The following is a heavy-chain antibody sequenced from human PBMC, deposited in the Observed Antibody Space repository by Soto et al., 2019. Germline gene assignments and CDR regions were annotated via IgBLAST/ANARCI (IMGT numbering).Heavy chain of an antibody. CDR2: IIPIFGTA. V-gene: IGHV1-69*13. Sequence: SVKVSCKASGGTFSSYAISWVRQAPGQGLEWMGGIIPIFGTANYAQKFQGRVTITADESTSTAYMELSSLRSEDTAVYYCARPRFRAVVLYGMDFCGQGTTVTVAS. CDR1: GGTFSSYA. J-gene: IGHJ6*02. CDR3: ARPRFRAVVLYGMDF. D-gene: IGHD3-22*01.